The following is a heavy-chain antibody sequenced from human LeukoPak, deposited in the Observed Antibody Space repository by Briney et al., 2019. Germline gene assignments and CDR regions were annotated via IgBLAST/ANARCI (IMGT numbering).Heavy chain of an antibody. CDR1: GFSFSDYY. CDR2: ISSSDNSI. D-gene: IGHD6-19*01. Sequence: PGGSLRLSCAASGFSFSDYYMSWIRQAPGKGLEWVSYISSSDNSIYYADSVKGRFTISRDNAKNSLYLQMNSLRAEDTAVYYCAREYSSGKYYFDYWGQGTLVTVSS. J-gene: IGHJ4*02. V-gene: IGHV3-11*01. CDR3: AREYSSGKYYFDY.